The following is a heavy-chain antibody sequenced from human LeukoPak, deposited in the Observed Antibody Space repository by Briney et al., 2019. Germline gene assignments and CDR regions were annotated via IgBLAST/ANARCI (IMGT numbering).Heavy chain of an antibody. V-gene: IGHV3-9*01. CDR2: ISWNSGSI. J-gene: IGHJ2*01. D-gene: IGHD2-2*02. CDR1: GCTFDDYA. Sequence: GGSLRLSCAASGCTFDDYAMHWVRQAPGKGLEWVSGISWNSGSIGYADSVKGRFTISRDNAKNSLYLQMNSLRAEDTALYYCAKVAYCSSTSCYNYWYFDLWGRGTLVTVSS. CDR3: AKVAYCSSTSCYNYWYFDL.